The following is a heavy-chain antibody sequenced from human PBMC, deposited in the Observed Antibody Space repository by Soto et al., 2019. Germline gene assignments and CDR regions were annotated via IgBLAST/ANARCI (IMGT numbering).Heavy chain of an antibody. J-gene: IGHJ6*02. Sequence: PGGSLRLSCAASGFTVSSDPMTWVPQAPGKGLEWISIIYSDNNTDYADSVKGRFSISRDTSKNILYLQMNSLRAEDTAEYYCARHYSAMGVWGQGTTVTVSS. CDR1: GFTVSSDP. V-gene: IGHV3-53*01. CDR3: ARHYSAMGV. CDR2: IYSDNNT.